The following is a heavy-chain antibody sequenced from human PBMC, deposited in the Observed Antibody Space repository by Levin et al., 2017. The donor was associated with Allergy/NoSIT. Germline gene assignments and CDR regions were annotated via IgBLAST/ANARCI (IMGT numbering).Heavy chain of an antibody. V-gene: IGHV3-30*18. D-gene: IGHD3-10*01. CDR3: AKGREFDDAFDI. J-gene: IGHJ3*02. Sequence: GGSLRLSCAASGFTFSTYAMHWVRQAPGKGLEWVALISYDGSQKYYADSLKGRFTISRDNSKNTLFLQMTIMGAADTAVYYCAKGREFDDAFDIWGQGTMVTVSS. CDR2: ISYDGSQK. CDR1: GFTFSTYA.